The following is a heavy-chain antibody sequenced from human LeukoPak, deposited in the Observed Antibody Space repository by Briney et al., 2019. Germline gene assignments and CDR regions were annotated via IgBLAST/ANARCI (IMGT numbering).Heavy chain of an antibody. CDR2: ISGSGGIT. CDR1: GFTFSSYA. Sequence: PGGSLRLSCAASGFTFSSYAMSWVRQAPGKGLEWVSVISGSGGITYYADSVKGRFTISRDNSKNTLYLQMNSLRAEDTAVYYCAKDPEQLIGYCSGGTCSLRYWGQGTLVTVSS. D-gene: IGHD2-15*01. V-gene: IGHV3-23*01. J-gene: IGHJ4*02. CDR3: AKDPEQLIGYCSGGTCSLRY.